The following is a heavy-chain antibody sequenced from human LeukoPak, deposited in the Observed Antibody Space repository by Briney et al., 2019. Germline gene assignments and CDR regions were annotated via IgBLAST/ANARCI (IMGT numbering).Heavy chain of an antibody. CDR2: IYHSGGT. V-gene: IGHV4-59*12. J-gene: IGHJ4*02. Sequence: SETLSLTCSVSDGSINSYYWNWIRRPPGKGLQWIGEIYHSGGTNYNPSLKSRVTVSVDKSNNQFSLKLSSVTAADTAVYYCARWGSGFFDFWGQGSLVTVSS. D-gene: IGHD3-22*01. CDR3: ARWGSGFFDF. CDR1: DGSINSYY.